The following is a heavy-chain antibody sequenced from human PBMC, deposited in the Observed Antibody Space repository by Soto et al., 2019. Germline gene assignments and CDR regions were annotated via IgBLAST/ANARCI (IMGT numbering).Heavy chain of an antibody. J-gene: IGHJ4*02. V-gene: IGHV3-11*06. CDR1: GFNFSDYY. CDR2: ISTNSRYI. D-gene: IGHD3-10*01. CDR3: ARGLGGSYFIAY. Sequence: QVQLVESGGGLVKPGGSLRLSCAGSGFNFSDYYMTWIRQAPGKGLEGISYISTNSRYIKYADSIKGRFTISRDNAKSSLYLQMNSLRAEETAIYYCARGLGGSYFIAYWGQGTRVTVSS.